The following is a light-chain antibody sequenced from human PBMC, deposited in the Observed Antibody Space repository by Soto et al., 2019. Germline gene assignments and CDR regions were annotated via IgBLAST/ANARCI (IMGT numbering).Light chain of an antibody. J-gene: IGLJ7*01. V-gene: IGLV1-44*01. CDR3: AAWDDSLNGAV. Sequence: QSVLTQPPSASGTPGQRVTISCSGSSSNIGSNTVNWYQQLPGTAPKLLSYGNNQRPSGVPDRFSGAESGTSASLAISGLQSEDEADYYCAAWDDSLNGAVFGGGTQLTVL. CDR1: SSNIGSNT. CDR2: GNN.